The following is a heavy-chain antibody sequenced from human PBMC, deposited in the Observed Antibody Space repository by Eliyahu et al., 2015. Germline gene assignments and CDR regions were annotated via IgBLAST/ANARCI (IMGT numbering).Heavy chain of an antibody. Sequence: QVQLQESGPGLVKPSETLSLTCTVXGVSVSNENYYWSWIRQPPGKGLEWIGYIYYSGRTEYNPSLKSRVTISLDTSKNQFSLKLSSVTAADTAVYYCARVAWTALVHRWGQGTLVTVSS. CDR1: GVSVSNENYY. CDR2: IYYSGRT. V-gene: IGHV4-61*01. J-gene: IGHJ4*02. D-gene: IGHD5-18*01. CDR3: ARVAWTALVHR.